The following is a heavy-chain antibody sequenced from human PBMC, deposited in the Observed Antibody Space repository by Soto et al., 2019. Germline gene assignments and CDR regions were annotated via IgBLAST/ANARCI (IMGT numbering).Heavy chain of an antibody. D-gene: IGHD3-3*02. J-gene: IGHJ2*01. V-gene: IGHV3-23*01. CDR2: FRGRGGST. CDR1: GFIFSSYA. Sequence: EVQLLESGGGLVQPGGSLRLSCAASGFIFSSYAMSWVRQAPGKGLEWVSGFRGRGGSTYYADFVQGRFTISRDNSKNTLYLQMNSLRVEDKAVYYCAKVLGGDWFYDLWGRGTLVTVSS. CDR3: AKVLGGDWFYDL.